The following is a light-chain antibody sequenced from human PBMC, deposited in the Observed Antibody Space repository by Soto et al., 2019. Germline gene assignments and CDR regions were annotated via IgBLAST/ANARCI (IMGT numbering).Light chain of an antibody. CDR2: DNN. CDR1: SSNIGAGYD. V-gene: IGLV1-40*01. Sequence: QSVLTQPHSVSGAPGQRVTISCTGASSNIGAGYDVHWYQQLPGTAPKLLIYDNNNRPSGVPDRFSGSKSGTSASLAITGLQPGDEADYYCQSYDSSVIFGGGTKVTVL. CDR3: QSYDSSVI. J-gene: IGLJ2*01.